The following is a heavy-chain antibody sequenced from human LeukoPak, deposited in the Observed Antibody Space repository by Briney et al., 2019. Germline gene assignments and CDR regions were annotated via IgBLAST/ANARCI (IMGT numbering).Heavy chain of an antibody. Sequence: KPSETLSLTCDVYGASFSGYYWSWIRQPPGKGLEWLGEINHSGSTNYNPSLKSRVTISVDTSKNQFSLKLSSVTAADTAVYYCARHRRVWGYYYDSSGYSNTYYFDYWGQGTLVTVSS. J-gene: IGHJ4*02. V-gene: IGHV4-34*01. CDR2: INHSGST. CDR1: GASFSGYY. CDR3: ARHRRVWGYYYDSSGYSNTYYFDY. D-gene: IGHD3-22*01.